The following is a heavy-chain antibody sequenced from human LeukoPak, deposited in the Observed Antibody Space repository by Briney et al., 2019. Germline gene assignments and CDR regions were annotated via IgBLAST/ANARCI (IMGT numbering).Heavy chain of an antibody. CDR2: IYYSGST. Sequence: SETLSLTCTVSGGSISSYYWSWIRQPPAKGLEWIGYIYYSGSTNYNPSLKSRVTISVDTSKNQFSLKLSSVTAADTAVYYCARVRVDGDYWYFDLWGRGTLVTVSS. V-gene: IGHV4-59*01. CDR3: ARVRVDGDYWYFDL. D-gene: IGHD4-17*01. CDR1: GGSISSYY. J-gene: IGHJ2*01.